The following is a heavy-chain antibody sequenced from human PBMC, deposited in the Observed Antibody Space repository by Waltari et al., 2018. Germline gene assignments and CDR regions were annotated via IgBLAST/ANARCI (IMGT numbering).Heavy chain of an antibody. CDR1: GFTFSSYS. Sequence: EVQLVESGGGLVKPGGSLRLSCAASGFTFSSYSMNWVRQAPGKGLGWVSSISSSSSYIYYADSVKGRFTISRDNAKNSLYLQMNSLRAEDTAVYYCARDSIAAAGSKDYWGQGTLVTVSS. V-gene: IGHV3-21*01. CDR2: ISSSSSYI. CDR3: ARDSIAAAGSKDY. D-gene: IGHD6-13*01. J-gene: IGHJ4*02.